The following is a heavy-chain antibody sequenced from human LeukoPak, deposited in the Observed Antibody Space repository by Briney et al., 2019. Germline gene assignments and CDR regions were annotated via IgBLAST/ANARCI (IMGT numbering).Heavy chain of an antibody. CDR3: AAAPNYFDSSGQIVYFQH. Sequence: GGSLRLSCAASGFTFSDYYMSWVRQAPGKGLEGGSFISSSGSIIYYADSVKGRFTISRDNAKNSLYLQMNSLRAEDTAVYYCAAAPNYFDSSGQIVYFQHWGQGTLVTVSS. CDR1: GFTFSDYY. V-gene: IGHV3-11*01. CDR2: ISSSGSII. J-gene: IGHJ1*01. D-gene: IGHD3-22*01.